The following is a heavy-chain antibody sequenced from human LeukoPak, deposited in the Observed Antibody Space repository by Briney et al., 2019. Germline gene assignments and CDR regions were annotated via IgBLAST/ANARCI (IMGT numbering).Heavy chain of an antibody. CDR3: AGPSPDYYGSGSYFNY. CDR2: IYHSGST. D-gene: IGHD3-10*01. V-gene: IGHV4-4*02. J-gene: IGHJ4*02. Sequence: PSGTLSLTCAVSGGSISSSNWWSWVRQPPGKGLEWIGEIYHSGSTNYNPSLKSRVTISVDKSKNQFSLKLSSVTAADTAVYYCAGPSPDYYGSGSYFNYWGQGTVVTVSS. CDR1: GGSISSSNW.